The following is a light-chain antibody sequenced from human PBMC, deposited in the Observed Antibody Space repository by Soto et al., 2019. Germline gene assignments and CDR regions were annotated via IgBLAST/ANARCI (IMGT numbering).Light chain of an antibody. Sequence: DIVMTQYPLSLPVTPGEPASISCRSSQSLLHSDGYNYLDWYLQKPVQSPQVLIYLGSTRASGVPDRFSGSGSCTDFTLKISRVEAADGGVYYCMQALQNPLTFGGGTKVDIK. CDR1: QSLLHSDGYNY. CDR3: MQALQNPLT. CDR2: LGS. V-gene: IGKV2-28*01. J-gene: IGKJ4*01.